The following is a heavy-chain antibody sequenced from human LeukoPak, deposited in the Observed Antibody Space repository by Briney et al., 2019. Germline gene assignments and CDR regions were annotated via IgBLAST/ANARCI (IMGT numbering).Heavy chain of an antibody. J-gene: IGHJ4*02. Sequence: SETLSLTCAVYGGSFSGYFWTWIRQPPGGGLEWIGEINHRVETDYNPSLKSRVTMSIDTSKNQFSLKLSSVTAADTAVYYCARFSPVMFYFDYWGQGTLVTVSS. CDR3: ARFSPVMFYFDY. CDR2: INHRVET. D-gene: IGHD3-10*02. CDR1: GGSFSGYF. V-gene: IGHV4-34*01.